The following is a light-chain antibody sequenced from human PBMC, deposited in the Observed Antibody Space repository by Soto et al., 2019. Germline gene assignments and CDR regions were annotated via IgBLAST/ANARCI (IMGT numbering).Light chain of an antibody. J-gene: IGKJ4*01. CDR1: QDISNT. Sequence: DIQMTQSPSSLSASVGDRVTITCRASQDISNTLAWFQQKPGKAPKFLISAASSFQSGVPSKFSGSGSGTDFTLTISTLQPEDFATYYCQQYNSYPVTFGGGTKVEIK. CDR3: QQYNSYPVT. V-gene: IGKV1-16*02. CDR2: AAS.